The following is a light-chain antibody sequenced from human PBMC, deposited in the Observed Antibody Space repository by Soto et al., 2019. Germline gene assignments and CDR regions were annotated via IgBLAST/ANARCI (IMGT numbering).Light chain of an antibody. CDR2: AAS. V-gene: IGKV1-39*01. CDR1: QSISSY. CDR3: QQRYSTPWT. J-gene: IGKJ1*01. Sequence: DIQMTQSPPYLSPSVGDSLTITCRASQSISSYLNWYQQKPGKAPKXLIYAASSLQSGVPSRFSGSGSGTDLTITISSLKPEDGETDDCQQRYSTPWTFGQGTKVDNK.